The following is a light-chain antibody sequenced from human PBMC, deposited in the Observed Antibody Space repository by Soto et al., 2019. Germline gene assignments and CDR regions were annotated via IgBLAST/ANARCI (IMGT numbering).Light chain of an antibody. CDR2: DVS. J-gene: IGLJ2*01. V-gene: IGLV2-11*01. CDR1: SSDVGGYNY. Sequence: QSVLTQPRSLSGSPGQSVTISCTGTSSDVGGYNYVSWYQQHPGKAPKLMIYDVSKRPSGVPDRFSGSKSGNTASLTISGLQAEDEAEYYCCSYAGSYTVVFGGGTKLTVL. CDR3: CSYAGSYTVV.